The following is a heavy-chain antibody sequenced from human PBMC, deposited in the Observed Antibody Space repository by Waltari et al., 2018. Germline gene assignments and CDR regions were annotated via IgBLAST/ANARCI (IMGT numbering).Heavy chain of an antibody. J-gene: IGHJ4*02. CDR3: AREADSSGYYYEGYYFDY. CDR1: GGTFSSYA. CDR2: IIPILGIA. V-gene: IGHV1-69*10. D-gene: IGHD3-22*01. Sequence: QVQLVQSGAEVKKPGSSVKVSCKASGGTFSSYAIGWVRQAPGQGLEWMGGIIPILGIANYAQKFQGRVTITADKSTSTAYMELSSLRSEDTAVYYCAREADSSGYYYEGYYFDYWGQGTLVTVSS.